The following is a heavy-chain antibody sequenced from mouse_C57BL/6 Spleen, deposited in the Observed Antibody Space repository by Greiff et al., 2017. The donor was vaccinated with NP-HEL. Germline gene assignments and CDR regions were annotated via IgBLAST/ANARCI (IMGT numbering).Heavy chain of an antibody. V-gene: IGHV1-63*01. CDR3: ARGDGYDGFAY. D-gene: IGHD2-2*01. CDR2: IYPGGGYT. CDR1: GYTFTNYW. Sequence: QVQLQQSGAELVRPGTSVKMSCKASGYTFTNYWIGWAKQRPGHGLEWIGDIYPGGGYTNYNEKFKGKATLTADKSSSTAYMQFSSLTSEDSAIYYCARGDGYDGFAYWGQGTLVTVSA. J-gene: IGHJ3*01.